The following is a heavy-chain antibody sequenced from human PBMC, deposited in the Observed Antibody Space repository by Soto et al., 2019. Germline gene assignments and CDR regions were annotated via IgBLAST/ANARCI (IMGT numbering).Heavy chain of an antibody. Sequence: PGGSLRLSCAASGFTVSSNYMIWVRQAPGKGLEWVSVIYRGGGTYYADSVKGRFTISRDNSKNMLYIQMNSLRAEDTAVYYCARSGYTSSWTGYYFDYWGQGTLVTVPQ. D-gene: IGHD6-13*01. V-gene: IGHV3-53*01. CDR2: IYRGGGT. CDR3: ARSGYTSSWTGYYFDY. J-gene: IGHJ4*02. CDR1: GFTVSSNY.